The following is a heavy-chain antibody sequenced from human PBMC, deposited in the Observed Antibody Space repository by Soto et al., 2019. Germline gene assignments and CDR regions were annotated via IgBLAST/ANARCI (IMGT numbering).Heavy chain of an antibody. J-gene: IGHJ6*02. CDR3: ASRGXSSGWYLNYHYYYGMDV. D-gene: IGHD6-19*01. Sequence: SVKVSCKGSGGTFSSYAISWVRQAPGQGLEWMGGIIPIFGTANYAQKFQGRVTITADESTSTAYMELSSLRSEDTAVYYCASRGXSSGWYLNYHYYYGMDVWGQGTTVTVSS. V-gene: IGHV1-69*13. CDR2: IIPIFGTA. CDR1: GGTFSSYA.